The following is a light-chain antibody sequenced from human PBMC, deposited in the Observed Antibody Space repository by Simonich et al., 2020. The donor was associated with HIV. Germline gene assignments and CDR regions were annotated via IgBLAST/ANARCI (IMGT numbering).Light chain of an antibody. CDR3: QQYYSTPFT. J-gene: IGKJ3*01. CDR2: WAS. V-gene: IGKV4-1*01. CDR1: QSVLYSSNNKNY. Sequence: DIVMTQSPDSLAVSLGERATINCKSSQSVLYSSNNKNYLAWYQQKPGQPPNLLIYWASTREAGVPDRFSGSGSETDFTLTISSLQAEDVAVYYCQQYYSTPFTFGPGTKVDFK.